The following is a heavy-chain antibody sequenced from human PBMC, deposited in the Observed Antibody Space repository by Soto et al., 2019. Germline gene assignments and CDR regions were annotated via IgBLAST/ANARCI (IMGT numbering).Heavy chain of an antibody. V-gene: IGHV3-23*01. CDR3: AKCSVGAVRTSGWCNWFDP. D-gene: IGHD6-19*01. CDR1: GFTFSSSA. Sequence: EVRLLESGGGLAQPGGSRRLSCAASGFTFSSSAMNWVRQAPGKGLEWVSSIRVGGGDTFYADSVRGRFTVSRDIYRNTLYLQMNSLRAEDTAIYYCAKCSVGAVRTSGWCNWFDPWGQGTLVTVSS. J-gene: IGHJ5*02. CDR2: IRVGGGDT.